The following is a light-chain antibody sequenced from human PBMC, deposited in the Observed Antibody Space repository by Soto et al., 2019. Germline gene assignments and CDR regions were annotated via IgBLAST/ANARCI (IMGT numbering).Light chain of an antibody. Sequence: EIVLTQSPGTLSLSPGERATLSCRASESVRDNYLAWYQQRSGQAPRLVIYGASSRASAVPDRFSGSGSGADFTLTISRLEPEDFAVYYCQQYGSSITFGQGTRLEIK. CDR1: ESVRDNY. J-gene: IGKJ5*01. CDR2: GAS. CDR3: QQYGSSIT. V-gene: IGKV3-20*01.